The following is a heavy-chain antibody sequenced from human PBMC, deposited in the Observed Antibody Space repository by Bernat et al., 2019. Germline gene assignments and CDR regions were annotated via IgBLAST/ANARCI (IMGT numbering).Heavy chain of an antibody. CDR3: AKAPGITGAFDI. CDR1: GFTISSFG. J-gene: IGHJ3*02. CDR2: ISYDGSYK. V-gene: IGHV3-30*18. D-gene: IGHD1-7*01. Sequence: QVQLVESGGGVVQPGRSLRLSCAASGFTISSFGMHWVRQAPGKGLAWVAVISYDGSYKYYADSVRGRFTISRDNSKNTVYLQMNSLRAEDTAVFYCAKAPGITGAFDIWGQGTMVIVSS.